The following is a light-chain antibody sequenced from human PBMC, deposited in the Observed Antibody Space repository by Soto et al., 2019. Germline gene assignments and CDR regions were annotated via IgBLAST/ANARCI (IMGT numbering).Light chain of an antibody. J-gene: IGLJ3*02. CDR1: SSNIGAGYD. Sequence: QSVLTQPPSVSGAPGQGVTISCTGGSSNIGAGYDVHWYQHLPGTSPKLLIYGNHNRPSVVPDRFSGSKSGTSASLAITALQAEDEADYYCQSYDSSLSGSWVFGGGTKLAVL. CDR3: QSYDSSLSGSWV. CDR2: GNH. V-gene: IGLV1-40*01.